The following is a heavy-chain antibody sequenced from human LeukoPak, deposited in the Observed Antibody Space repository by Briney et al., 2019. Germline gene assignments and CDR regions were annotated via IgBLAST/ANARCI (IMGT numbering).Heavy chain of an antibody. CDR1: GGSVSPVSGDSLNSYY. Sequence: PSDTLSLTCTVSGGSVSPVSGDSLNSYYWSWIRQPPGKGLEWIGFMSYIGSANYNPSLESRVTISVDTSKNQFSLKLRSVTAADTAVYYCARAGDPWRFDYWGQGTLVAVSS. D-gene: IGHD7-27*01. J-gene: IGHJ4*02. CDR3: ARAGDPWRFDY. CDR2: MSYIGSA. V-gene: IGHV4-61*01.